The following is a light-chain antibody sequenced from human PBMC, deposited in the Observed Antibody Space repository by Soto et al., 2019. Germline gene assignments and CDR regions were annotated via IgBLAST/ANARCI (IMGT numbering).Light chain of an antibody. J-gene: IGKJ1*01. Sequence: ETVLTQSPGTLSLSPGERATLSCRASQSVSSIYLAWYQQKPGQAPRLLIYGTLNRATVIPDRFSGSGSGTDFTLTISRLELEDSAVYYCQQFDSSPTFGQGTKVEIK. CDR1: QSVSSIY. CDR2: GTL. CDR3: QQFDSSPT. V-gene: IGKV3-20*01.